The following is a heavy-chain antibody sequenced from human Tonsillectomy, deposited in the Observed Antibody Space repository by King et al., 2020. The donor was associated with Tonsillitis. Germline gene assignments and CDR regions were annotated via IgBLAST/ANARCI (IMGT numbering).Heavy chain of an antibody. J-gene: IGHJ6*02. V-gene: IGHV3-53*04. CDR3: ARSRREARPYDDYARAV. Sequence: PLVPSGGGLVQPGGSLRLSCAASGFTVSSNYLSWVRQAPGKGLEWVSVIYSDAGTYYADSVKGRFTISRHNSKNTLYLQMSSLRTEDTAMYYWARSRREARPYDDYARAVWGQGTKGTGS. CDR1: GFTVSSNY. D-gene: IGHD5-24*01. CDR2: IYSDAGT.